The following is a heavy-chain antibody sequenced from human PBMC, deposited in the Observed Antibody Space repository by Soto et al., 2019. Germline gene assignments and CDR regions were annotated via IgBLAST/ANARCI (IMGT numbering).Heavy chain of an antibody. CDR1: GSTFSGYW. V-gene: IGHV3-74*01. J-gene: IGHJ6*03. Sequence: PGESLKISCAASGSTFSGYWMHWVRQAPGKGLVWVSCITSDASSTNYADSVKGRFTISRDNAKNTLYLQMNSLRAEDTAVYYCASSSTTRYYYYYYMDVWGKGTTVTVSS. CDR2: ITSDASST. CDR3: ASSSTTRYYYYYYMDV.